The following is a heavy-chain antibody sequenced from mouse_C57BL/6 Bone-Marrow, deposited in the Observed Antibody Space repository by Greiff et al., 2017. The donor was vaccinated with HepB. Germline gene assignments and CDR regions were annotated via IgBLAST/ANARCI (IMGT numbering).Heavy chain of an antibody. CDR1: GYTFTDYE. J-gene: IGHJ1*03. D-gene: IGHD3-3*01. Sequence: VQLQQSGAELVRPGASVTLSCKASGYTFTDYEMHWVKQTPVHGLEWIGAIDPETGGTAYNQKFKGKAILTADKSSSTAYMELRSLTSEDSAVYYCTRGRAYWYFDVWGTGTTVTVSS. CDR3: TRGRAYWYFDV. V-gene: IGHV1-15*01. CDR2: IDPETGGT.